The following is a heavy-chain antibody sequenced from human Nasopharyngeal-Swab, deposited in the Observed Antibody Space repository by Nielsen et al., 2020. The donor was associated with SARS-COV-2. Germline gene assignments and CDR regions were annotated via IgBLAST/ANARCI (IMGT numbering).Heavy chain of an antibody. V-gene: IGHV1-2*02. D-gene: IGHD6-25*01. Sequence: WVRQAPGQGLEWMGIINPNGDGTMYAQKFQGRVTMTRDTSISTAYTELSRLRSDDTAVYYCARVGPSGYYYGMDVWGQGTTVTVSS. CDR2: INPNGDGT. CDR3: ARVGPSGYYYGMDV. J-gene: IGHJ6*02.